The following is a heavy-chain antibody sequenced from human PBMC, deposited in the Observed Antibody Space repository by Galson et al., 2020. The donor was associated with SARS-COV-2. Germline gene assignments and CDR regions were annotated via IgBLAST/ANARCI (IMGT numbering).Heavy chain of an antibody. J-gene: IGHJ4*02. Sequence: GGSLRLSCAASGFAFSNYWMHWVRQAPGKGLVWVSRINSDGSSTSYADSVKGRFTISRDNAKNTLYLQMNSLRAEDTAVYYCAREVAAAGTYFDYWGQGTLVTVSS. CDR1: GFAFSNYW. V-gene: IGHV3-74*01. CDR3: AREVAAAGTYFDY. D-gene: IGHD6-13*01. CDR2: INSDGSST.